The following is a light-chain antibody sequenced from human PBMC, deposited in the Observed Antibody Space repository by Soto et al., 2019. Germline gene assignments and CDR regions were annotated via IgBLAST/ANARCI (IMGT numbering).Light chain of an antibody. V-gene: IGLV2-14*01. J-gene: IGLJ1*01. CDR2: DVS. Sequence: QSVLXQPASVSGSPGQSTTISCTGTSSDVGGYNYVSWYQQHPGKAPKFMIYDVSNRPSGVSNRFSGSKSGNTASLTISGLQAEDEADYYCCSYTTSNTRQIVFGTGTKVTVL. CDR3: CSYTTSNTRQIV. CDR1: SSDVGGYNY.